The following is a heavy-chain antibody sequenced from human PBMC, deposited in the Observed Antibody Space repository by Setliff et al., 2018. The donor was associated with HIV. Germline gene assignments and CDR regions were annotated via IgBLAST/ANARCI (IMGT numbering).Heavy chain of an antibody. CDR2: INAGNGNT. V-gene: IGHV1-3*01. D-gene: IGHD2-2*01. CDR1: GYTFTNYA. J-gene: IGHJ5*02. CDR3: ARGDVVVPAAIVVDWFDP. Sequence: ASVKVSCKASGYTFTNYAMHWVRQAPGQGLEWMGWINAGNGNTKYSQKFQGRVTITRDTSASTAYMELSSLTSEGTAVYYCARGDVVVPAAIVVDWFDPWGQGTLVTVS.